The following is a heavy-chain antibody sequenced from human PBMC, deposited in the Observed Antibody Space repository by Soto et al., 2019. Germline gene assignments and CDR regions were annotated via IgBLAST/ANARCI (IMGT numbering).Heavy chain of an antibody. D-gene: IGHD2-2*01. CDR3: ARGADCSSTSCLKSSNYYYYYGMDV. J-gene: IGHJ6*02. CDR2: IIPIFGTA. Sequence: SVKVSCKASGGTFSSYAISWLRQATGQGLEWMGGIIPIFGTANYAQKFQGRVTITADESTSTAYMELSSLRSEDTAVYYCARGADCSSTSCLKSSNYYYYYGMDVWGQGTTVTVSS. CDR1: GGTFSSYA. V-gene: IGHV1-69*13.